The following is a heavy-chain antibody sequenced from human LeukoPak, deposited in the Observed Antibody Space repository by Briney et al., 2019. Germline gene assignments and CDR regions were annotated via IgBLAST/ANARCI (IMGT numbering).Heavy chain of an antibody. V-gene: IGHV3-23*01. D-gene: IGHD3-16*01. CDR1: GFTFGSFA. CDR2: ISGSGYYT. J-gene: IGHJ6*03. Sequence: GGSLRLSCEASGFTFGSFAMSWVRQAPGKGLEWFSGISGSGYYTYYVQSVKGRFTISRDNSKNTLYIELNSLRAEDTGRYFCAKDGSWGDYQFYFYMDVWGKGTTVTVSS. CDR3: AKDGSWGDYQFYFYMDV.